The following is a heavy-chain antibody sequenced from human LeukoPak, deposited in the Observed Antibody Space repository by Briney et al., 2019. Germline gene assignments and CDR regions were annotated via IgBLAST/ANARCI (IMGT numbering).Heavy chain of an antibody. D-gene: IGHD5-18*01. J-gene: IGHJ4*02. CDR2: ISSSSSYI. V-gene: IGHV3-21*01. Sequence: GESLRLSCAASGFTFSSYSMNWVRQAPGKGLEWVSSISSSSSYIYYADSVKGRFTISRDNAKNSLYLQMNSLRAEDTAVYYCARDQSGYSYGADYWGQGTLVTVSS. CDR1: GFTFSSYS. CDR3: ARDQSGYSYGADY.